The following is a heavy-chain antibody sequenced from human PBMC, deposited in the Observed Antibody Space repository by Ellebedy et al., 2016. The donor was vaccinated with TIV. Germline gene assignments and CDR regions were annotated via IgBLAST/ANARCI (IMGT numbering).Heavy chain of an antibody. CDR3: AKHFYYGSGSLDY. D-gene: IGHD3-10*01. CDR1: GVSISSFY. CDR2: ISYSGSS. Sequence: GSLRLXXTVSGVSISSFYWSWIRQPPGKGLEWIGHISYSGSSNYNPSLKSRVTISVDTSKNQFSLKLSSVTAADTGIYYCAKHFYYGSGSLDYWGQGTQVTVSS. V-gene: IGHV4-59*08. J-gene: IGHJ4*02.